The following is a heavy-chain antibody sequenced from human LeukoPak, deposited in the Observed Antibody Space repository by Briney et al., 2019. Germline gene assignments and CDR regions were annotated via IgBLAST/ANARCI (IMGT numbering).Heavy chain of an antibody. D-gene: IGHD6-19*01. Sequence: GRSLRLSCAASGFTFSSYAMHWVRQAPGKGLEWVAFIPYDGSNQYYADSVKGRFTISRDNSKNTLYLQMNSLRGEDTAVYYCARVDPSSSGWYDYWGQGALVTVSS. J-gene: IGHJ4*02. CDR3: ARVDPSSSGWYDY. V-gene: IGHV3-30-3*01. CDR1: GFTFSSYA. CDR2: IPYDGSNQ.